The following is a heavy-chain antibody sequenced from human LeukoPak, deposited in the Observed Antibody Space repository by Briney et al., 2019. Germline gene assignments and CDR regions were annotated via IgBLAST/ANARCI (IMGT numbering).Heavy chain of an antibody. V-gene: IGHV4-30-4*07. Sequence: SETLSLTCAVSGGSISSGGYSWSWIRQPPGKGLEWIGYIYYSGSTYYNPSLKSRVTISVNTSKNQFSLKLSSVTAADTAVYYCACLTTADAFDIWGQGTMVTVSS. CDR2: IYYSGST. CDR1: GGSISSGGYS. D-gene: IGHD3-22*01. J-gene: IGHJ3*02. CDR3: ACLTTADAFDI.